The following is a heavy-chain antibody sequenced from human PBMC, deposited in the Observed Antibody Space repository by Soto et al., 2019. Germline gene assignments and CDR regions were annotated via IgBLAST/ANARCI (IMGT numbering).Heavy chain of an antibody. CDR1: GGSISSGDDF. Sequence: SETLSLTCTVSGGSISSGDDFWTWIRQPPGKGLEWIGYIYYSGSTYYNPSLKSRLTMSVDTSKNQFSLKLSSVTAADTAVYYCAREARDGYSYWGQGTLVTVSS. D-gene: IGHD2-15*01. CDR3: AREARDGYSY. V-gene: IGHV4-30-4*01. CDR2: IYYSGST. J-gene: IGHJ4*02.